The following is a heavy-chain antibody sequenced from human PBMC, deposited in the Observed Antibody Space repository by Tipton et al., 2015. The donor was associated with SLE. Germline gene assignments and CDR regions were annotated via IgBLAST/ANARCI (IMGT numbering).Heavy chain of an antibody. CDR2: IYYSGST. V-gene: IGHV4-39*07. D-gene: IGHD4-17*01. J-gene: IGHJ4*02. Sequence: TLSLTCTVSGGYISSSSYYWGWIRQPPGKGLEWIGSIYYSGSTYYNPSLKSRVTISVDTSKNQFSLKLSSVTAADTAVYYCARYGSFYYFDYWGQGTLVTVSA. CDR1: GGYISSSSYY. CDR3: ARYGSFYYFDY.